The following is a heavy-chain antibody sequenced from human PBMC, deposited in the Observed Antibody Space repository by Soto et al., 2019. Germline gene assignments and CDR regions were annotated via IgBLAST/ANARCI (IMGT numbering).Heavy chain of an antibody. D-gene: IGHD3-10*01. CDR2: IWYDGSNK. V-gene: IGHV3-33*06. CDR1: GFTFSSYG. J-gene: IGHJ4*02. CDR3: AKVPTYYYGSGSYFFDY. Sequence: GESLKISCAASGFTFSSYGMHWVRQAPGKGLEWVAVIWYDGSNKYYADSVKGRFTISRDNSKNTLYLQMNSLRAEDTAVYYCAKVPTYYYGSGSYFFDYWGQGTLVTVSS.